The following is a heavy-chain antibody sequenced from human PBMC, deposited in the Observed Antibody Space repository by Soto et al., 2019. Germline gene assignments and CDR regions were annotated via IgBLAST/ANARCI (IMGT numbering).Heavy chain of an antibody. J-gene: IGHJ6*02. D-gene: IGHD3-10*01. CDR3: AAELGFGKLSVV. Sequence: QVQLVQSGVEVRRPGSPVKVSCKASGDTFKNCVISWVRQAPGQGLEWMGGIIPLCGSTDFAQRFQGRLTITTDESTTKAYMELSRLRSEDTATYCCAAELGFGKLSVVWGQGTTVIVCS. CDR2: IIPLCGST. V-gene: IGHV1-69*01. CDR1: GDTFKNCV.